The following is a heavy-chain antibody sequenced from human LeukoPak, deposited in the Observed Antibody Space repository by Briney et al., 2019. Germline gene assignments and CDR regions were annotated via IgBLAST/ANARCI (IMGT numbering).Heavy chain of an antibody. J-gene: IGHJ4*02. D-gene: IGHD1-26*01. CDR1: GYTFTSYD. Sequence: SVKVSCKASGYTFTSYDINWVRQAPGQGLEWVGGITPIFDTPNYAPKLQGRLTINADGSTSTVYMELRSLRSEDTAVYFCARGPPPLYSGSYRPLDHWGQGTLVTVSS. V-gene: IGHV1-69*13. CDR2: ITPIFDTP. CDR3: ARGPPPLYSGSYRPLDH.